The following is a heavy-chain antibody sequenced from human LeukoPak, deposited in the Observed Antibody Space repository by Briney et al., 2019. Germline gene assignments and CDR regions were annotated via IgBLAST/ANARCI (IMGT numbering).Heavy chain of an antibody. CDR1: GGSFSGYF. CDR2: INHSGST. V-gene: IGHV4-34*01. CDR3: ARRIGYSSGWPHWYFDL. D-gene: IGHD6-19*01. Sequence: SETLSLTCAVYGGSFSGYFWSWIRQPPGKGLEWIGHINHSGSTNYNASLKSRVTISVDTSNNQFSLKLSSVTAADTAVYYCARRIGYSSGWPHWYFDLWGRGTLVTVSS. J-gene: IGHJ2*01.